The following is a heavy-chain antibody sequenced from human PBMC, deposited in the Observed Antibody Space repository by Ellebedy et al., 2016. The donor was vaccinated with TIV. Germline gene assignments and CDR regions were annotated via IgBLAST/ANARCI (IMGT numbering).Heavy chain of an antibody. CDR2: INPNSGGT. CDR3: ARGNDIVATMAFDY. V-gene: IGHV1-2*02. D-gene: IGHD5-12*01. Sequence: ASVKVSCKASGYTFTGYYMHWVRQAPGQGLEWMGWINPNSGGTNYAQKFQGRVTMTRDTSISTAYMELSRLRSDDTAVYYCARGNDIVATMAFDYWGQGTLVTVSS. J-gene: IGHJ4*02. CDR1: GYTFTGYY.